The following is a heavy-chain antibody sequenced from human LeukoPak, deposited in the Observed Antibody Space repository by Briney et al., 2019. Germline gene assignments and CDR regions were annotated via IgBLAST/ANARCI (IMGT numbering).Heavy chain of an antibody. V-gene: IGHV4-34*01. CDR2: INHSGST. D-gene: IGHD3-3*01. Sequence: SETLSLTCAVYGGSFSGYYWSWIRQPPGKGLEWIGEINHSGSTNYNPSLKSRVTISVDTSKNQFSLRLSSVTAADTAVYYCARATWITIFGVVSHFDYWGQGTLVTVSS. CDR1: GGSFSGYY. J-gene: IGHJ4*02. CDR3: ARATWITIFGVVSHFDY.